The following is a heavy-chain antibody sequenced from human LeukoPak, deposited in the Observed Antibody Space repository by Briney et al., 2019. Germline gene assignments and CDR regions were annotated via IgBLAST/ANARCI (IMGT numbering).Heavy chain of an antibody. V-gene: IGHV4-59*12. J-gene: IGHJ4*02. CDR3: ARGRLGYYYGSGSYFWDY. CDR2: IYYTGST. CDR1: GGSISTYY. D-gene: IGHD3-10*01. Sequence: SETLSLTCTVSGGSISTYYWSWIRQPPGKGLEWIGYIYYTGSTNYNPSLKSRVTISVDTSKNQFSLKLSSVTAADTAVYYCARGRLGYYYGSGSYFWDYWGQGTLVTVSS.